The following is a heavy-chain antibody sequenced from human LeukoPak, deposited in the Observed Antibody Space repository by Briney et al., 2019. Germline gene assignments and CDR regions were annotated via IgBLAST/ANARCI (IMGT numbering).Heavy chain of an antibody. D-gene: IGHD2-15*01. CDR3: ARRVGDADDAFDI. V-gene: IGHV3-30*03. CDR1: GFTFSTYG. J-gene: IGHJ3*02. Sequence: GGSLRHSCAPSGFTFSTYGRHWVRQAPGKGLEWVAVISYEGSNKYYADYVKGRFTISRDNSKNTLYLQMNSLRAEDTAVYYCARRVGDADDAFDIWGQGTMVTVSS. CDR2: ISYEGSNK.